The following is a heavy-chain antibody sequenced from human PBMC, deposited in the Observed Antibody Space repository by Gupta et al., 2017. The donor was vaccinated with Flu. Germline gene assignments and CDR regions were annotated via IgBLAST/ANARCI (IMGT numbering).Heavy chain of an antibody. CDR3: ARFRTIYYGSGSYSRTYYYGMDV. V-gene: IGHV4-61*02. D-gene: IGHD3-10*01. Sequence: QVQLQESGPGLVKPSQTLSLTCTVSGGSISSGSYSWSWIRQPAGKGLEWIGRIYTSGSTNYNPSLKSRVTISVDTSKNQFSLKLSSVTAADTAVYYCARFRTIYYGSGSYSRTYYYGMDVWGQGTTVTVSS. CDR1: GGSISSGSYS. CDR2: IYTSGST. J-gene: IGHJ6*02.